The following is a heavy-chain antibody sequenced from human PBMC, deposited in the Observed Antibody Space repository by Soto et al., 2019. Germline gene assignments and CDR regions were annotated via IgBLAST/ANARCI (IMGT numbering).Heavy chain of an antibody. CDR2: ICCGEST. CDR3: ARDYLGIDNEGNFYYFGLDV. CDR1: GDAVTSTKYY. J-gene: IGHJ6*02. V-gene: IGHV4-61*01. Sequence: QVQLQESGPGLVKPSETLSLTCKVSGDAVTSTKYYSSWIRQPPGKGLEWIGYICCGESTKYNPYLKSRVTMAADTSKNQFSLQLNSVTAADTAVYFCARDYLGIDNEGNFYYFGLDVWGQGSTVTVS. D-gene: IGHD1-1*01.